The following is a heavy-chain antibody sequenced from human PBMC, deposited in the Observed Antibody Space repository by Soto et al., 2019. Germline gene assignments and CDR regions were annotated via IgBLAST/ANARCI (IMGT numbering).Heavy chain of an antibody. CDR1: GFTFSSYG. CDR2: IWYDGSNK. D-gene: IGHD5-18*01. CDR3: ARAHERFMVTYFDY. J-gene: IGHJ4*02. V-gene: IGHV3-33*01. Sequence: PGGSLRLSCAASGFTFSSYGMHWVRQAPGKGLEWVAVIWYDGSNKYYADSVKGRFTISRDNSKNTLYLQMNSLRAEDTAVYYCARAHERFMVTYFDYWGQGTLVTVSS.